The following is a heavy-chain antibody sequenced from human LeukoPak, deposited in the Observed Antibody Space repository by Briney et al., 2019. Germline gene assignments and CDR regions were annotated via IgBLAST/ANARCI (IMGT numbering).Heavy chain of an antibody. CDR2: INHSGST. D-gene: IGHD3-16*01. CDR3: ARGRGDTDY. CDR1: GGSISSSSYY. V-gene: IGHV4-39*07. J-gene: IGHJ4*02. Sequence: SETLSLTCTVSGGSISSSSYYWGWIRQPPGKGLEWIGEINHSGSTNYNPSLKSRVTISVDTSKNQFSLKLSSVTAADTAVYYCARGRGDTDYWGQGTLVTVSS.